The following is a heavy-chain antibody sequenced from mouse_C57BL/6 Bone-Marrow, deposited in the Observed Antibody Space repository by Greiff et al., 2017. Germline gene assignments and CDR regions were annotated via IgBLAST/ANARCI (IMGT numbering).Heavy chain of an antibody. CDR2: IDPENGDT. J-gene: IGHJ1*03. D-gene: IGHD1-1*01. V-gene: IGHV14-4*01. Sequence: VQLQQSGAELVRPGASVKLSCTASGFNIKDDYMHWVQQRPEQGLEWIGWIDPENGDTEYASKFQGKAPITAGTSSNTAYLQHSSLTSEDTADYYCTNYYGSNWYFDVWGTGTTVTVSS. CDR1: GFNIKDDY. CDR3: TNYYGSNWYFDV.